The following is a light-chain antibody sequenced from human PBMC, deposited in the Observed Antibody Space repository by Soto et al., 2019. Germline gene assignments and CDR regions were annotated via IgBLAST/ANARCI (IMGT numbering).Light chain of an antibody. Sequence: DIQMTQSPSSLSASVGDRVTITCRASQTISNYLNWYQQKSGQAPKLLIYTAASLQSGVPSRFSGSGSWTDFTLTITTLQPEDFATYYCQQSYSAPTTFGGGTKVDIK. J-gene: IGKJ4*01. CDR3: QQSYSAPTT. V-gene: IGKV1-39*01. CDR1: QTISNY. CDR2: TAA.